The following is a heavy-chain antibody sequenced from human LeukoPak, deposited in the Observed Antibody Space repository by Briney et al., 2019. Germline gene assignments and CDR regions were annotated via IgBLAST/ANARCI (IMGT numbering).Heavy chain of an antibody. CDR3: AREHYYGSGSYYYYYYGMDV. J-gene: IGHJ6*02. D-gene: IGHD3-10*01. CDR2: IIPILGIA. Sequence: ASVKVSCKASGGIFSSYAISWVRQAPGQGLEWMGRIIPILGIANYAQKFQGRVTITADKSTSTAYMELSSLRSEDTAVYYCAREHYYGSGSYYYYYYGMDVWGQGTTVTVSS. CDR1: GGIFSSYA. V-gene: IGHV1-69*04.